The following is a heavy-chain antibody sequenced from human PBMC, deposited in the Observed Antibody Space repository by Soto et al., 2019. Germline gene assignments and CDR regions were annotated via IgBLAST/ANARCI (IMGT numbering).Heavy chain of an antibody. J-gene: IGHJ6*02. CDR2: IIPIFGTA. CDR1: GGTFSSYA. V-gene: IGHV1-69*01. D-gene: IGHD5-12*01. Sequence: QVQLVQSGAEVKKPGSSVKVSCKASGGTFSSYAISWVRQAPGQGLEWMGGIIPIFGTANYAQKVQGRVTITADESTSTAYMELSSLRSEDTAVYYCARKRGYSGYDPVYYYYGMDVWGQGTTVTVSS. CDR3: ARKRGYSGYDPVYYYYGMDV.